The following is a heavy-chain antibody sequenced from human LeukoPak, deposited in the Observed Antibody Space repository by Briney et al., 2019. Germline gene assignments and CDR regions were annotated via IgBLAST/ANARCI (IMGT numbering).Heavy chain of an antibody. CDR3: ARHRGTYYYDSSGYYYFDY. CDR2: IYYSGST. D-gene: IGHD3-22*01. V-gene: IGHV4-59*01. J-gene: IGHJ4*02. CDR1: GGSISSYY. Sequence: SETLSLTCTVSGGSISSYYWSWIRQPPGKGLEWIGYIYYSGSTNYNPSLKSRVTISVDTSKNQSSLKLSSVTAADTAVYYCARHRGTYYYDSSGYYYFDYWGQGTLVTVSS.